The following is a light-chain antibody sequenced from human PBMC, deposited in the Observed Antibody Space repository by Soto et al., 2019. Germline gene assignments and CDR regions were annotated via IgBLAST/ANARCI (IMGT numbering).Light chain of an antibody. Sequence: QSVLTQPASVSGSPGQSVTISCTGTSTDVGGYNYVSWYQQQSGKAPKLMIHDVSNRPSGVSNRFSGSKSGNTASLTISGLQDEDEDDYYCSSYTSSRAYVFGIGTKVTVL. J-gene: IGLJ1*01. CDR1: STDVGGYNY. CDR2: DVS. V-gene: IGLV2-14*03. CDR3: SSYTSSRAYV.